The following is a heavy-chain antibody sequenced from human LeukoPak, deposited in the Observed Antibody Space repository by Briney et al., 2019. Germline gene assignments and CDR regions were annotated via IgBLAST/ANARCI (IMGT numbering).Heavy chain of an antibody. CDR1: GFSFSSYA. Sequence: GGYLRLSCAASGFSFSSYAMSWVRQTPGKGLEWVSAISGSGGSTYYADSVKGRFTISRDNSKNTLYLQMNSLRAEDTAVYYCAKLITGIAVAGMFLDYWGQGTLVTVSS. V-gene: IGHV3-23*01. D-gene: IGHD6-19*01. CDR2: ISGSGGST. CDR3: AKLITGIAVAGMFLDY. J-gene: IGHJ4*02.